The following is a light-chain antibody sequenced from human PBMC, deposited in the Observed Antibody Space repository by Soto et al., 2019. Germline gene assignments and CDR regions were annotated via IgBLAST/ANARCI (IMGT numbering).Light chain of an antibody. CDR1: QSISSW. J-gene: IGKJ2*01. CDR2: KAS. V-gene: IGKV1-5*03. Sequence: DIQMTQSPSTLSASVGDRVTITCRASQSISSWLAWYQQKPGRAPKLLIYKASSLESGVPSRFSGSGSGTEFTLTISSLQPDDFATYYCQQYNRNPMYTFGQGT. CDR3: QQYNRNPMYT.